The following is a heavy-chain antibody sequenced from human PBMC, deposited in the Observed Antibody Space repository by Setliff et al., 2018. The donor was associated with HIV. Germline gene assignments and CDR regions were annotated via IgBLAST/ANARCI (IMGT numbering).Heavy chain of an antibody. D-gene: IGHD3-9*01. CDR1: GDSIISNTYY. V-gene: IGHV4-39*01. J-gene: IGHJ4*02. CDR3: ARQTRNRYDVLTGYSVL. CDR2: IFYTGST. Sequence: LSLTCSVSGDSIISNTYYWGWIRQPPGKGPEWIASIFYTGSTFYTSSLKSRVRISMDKPKNQFSLELTSVTTEDTAVFYCARQTRNRYDVLTGYSVLWGQGILVTVS.